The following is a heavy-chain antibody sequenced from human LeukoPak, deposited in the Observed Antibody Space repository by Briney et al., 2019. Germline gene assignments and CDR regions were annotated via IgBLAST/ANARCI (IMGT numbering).Heavy chain of an antibody. CDR2: INWNGGST. CDR1: GFTFDDYG. CDR3: AREVWFGESKGNYYGMDV. V-gene: IGHV3-20*04. J-gene: IGHJ6*02. Sequence: TGGSLRLSCAASGFTFDDYGMSWVRQAPGKGLEWVSGINWNGGSTGYADSVKGRFTISRDNAKNSLYLQMNSLRAEDTALYYCAREVWFGESKGNYYGMDVWGQGTTVNVSS. D-gene: IGHD3-10*01.